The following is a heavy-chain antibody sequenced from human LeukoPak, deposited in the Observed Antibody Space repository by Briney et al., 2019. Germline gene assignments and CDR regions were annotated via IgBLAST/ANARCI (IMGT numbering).Heavy chain of an antibody. J-gene: IGHJ3*02. D-gene: IGHD2-2*01. CDR2: IYYSGST. CDR3: AREAAMGGGDVFDI. V-gene: IGHV4-59*01. Sequence: PSETLSLTCTVSGGSISSYYWSWIRQPPGKGLEWIGYIYYSGSTNYNPSLKSRVTISVDTSKNQFSLKLSSVTAADTAVYYCAREAAMGGGDVFDIWGQGTMVTVSS. CDR1: GGSISSYY.